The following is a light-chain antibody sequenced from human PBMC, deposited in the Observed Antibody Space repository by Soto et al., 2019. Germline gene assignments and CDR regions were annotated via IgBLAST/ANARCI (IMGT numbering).Light chain of an antibody. CDR1: SSNIGAGYD. CDR3: QSYDSSLSGGV. Sequence: QSVLTQPPSVSGAPGQRVTISCTGSSSNIGAGYDVHWYQQLPGTAPKLLSYGNSNRPSGVPDRFSGSKSGTSASLAITGLQAEDEADYYGQSYDSSLSGGVFGGGTKLTVL. CDR2: GNS. J-gene: IGLJ3*02. V-gene: IGLV1-40*01.